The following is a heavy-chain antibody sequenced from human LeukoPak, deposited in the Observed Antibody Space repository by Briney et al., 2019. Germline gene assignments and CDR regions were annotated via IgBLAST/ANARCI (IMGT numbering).Heavy chain of an antibody. Sequence: HPGGSLRLSCAASGFTFSSYEMNWVRQAPGKGLEWVSYISSSGSTIYYADSVKGRFTISRDNAKNSLYLQMNSLRGEDTAVYYCARDWKGNWRGLDYWGQGTLVTVSS. J-gene: IGHJ4*02. CDR3: ARDWKGNWRGLDY. CDR2: ISSSGSTI. V-gene: IGHV3-48*03. CDR1: GFTFSSYE. D-gene: IGHD3-3*01.